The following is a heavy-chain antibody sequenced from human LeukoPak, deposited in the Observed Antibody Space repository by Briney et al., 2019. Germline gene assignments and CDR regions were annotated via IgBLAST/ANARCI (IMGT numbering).Heavy chain of an antibody. CDR2: ISGNNGNT. Sequence: ASVKVSCKASGYTFTSYGISWVRQAPGQGLEWMGWISGNNGNTNYAQKLQGRVTMTTDTSTRTAYMEVRSMRSDDTAVYYCARDLPNGGRSYDYVYWGQGTLVTVSS. J-gene: IGHJ4*02. V-gene: IGHV1-18*01. D-gene: IGHD3-16*01. CDR1: GYTFTSYG. CDR3: ARDLPNGGRSYDYVY.